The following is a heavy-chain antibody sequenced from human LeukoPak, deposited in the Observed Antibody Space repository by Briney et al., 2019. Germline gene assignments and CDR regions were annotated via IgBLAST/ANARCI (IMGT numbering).Heavy chain of an antibody. Sequence: ASVKVSFKPSGYSFTGYNMHWVRQAPGQGLEWMGWINPMRGGTKYAQKFQGRLTMTSDTSISTAYMDLTSLTSDDTAVYYCARGMGSSWFDHWGQGTLVTVSS. CDR1: GYSFTGYN. V-gene: IGHV1-2*02. CDR2: INPMRGGT. D-gene: IGHD2-2*01. CDR3: ARGMGSSWFDH. J-gene: IGHJ5*02.